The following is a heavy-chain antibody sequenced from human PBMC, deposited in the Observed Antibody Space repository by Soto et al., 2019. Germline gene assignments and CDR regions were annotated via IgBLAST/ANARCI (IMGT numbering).Heavy chain of an antibody. D-gene: IGHD6-13*01. Sequence: ASVKVSCKASGYTFTGYYMHWVRQAPGQGLEWMGWISAYNGNTNYAQKLQGRVTMTTDTSTSTAYMELRSLRSDDTAVYYCARDGIAAAFDIWGQGTMVTVSS. CDR2: ISAYNGNT. CDR1: GYTFTGYY. CDR3: ARDGIAAAFDI. J-gene: IGHJ3*02. V-gene: IGHV1-18*04.